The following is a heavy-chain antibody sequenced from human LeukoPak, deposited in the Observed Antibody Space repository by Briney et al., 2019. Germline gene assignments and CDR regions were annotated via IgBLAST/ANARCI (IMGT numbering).Heavy chain of an antibody. Sequence: GGSLRLSCAASGFTFSSYAMHWVRQAPGKGLEWVAVISYDGSNKYYADSVKGRFTISRDNSKNTLYLQMNSLRAEDTAVYYCARDLTTIAAALYYYYYGMDVWGQGTTVTVSS. CDR1: GFTFSSYA. J-gene: IGHJ6*02. CDR3: ARDLTTIAAALYYYYYGMDV. V-gene: IGHV3-30*04. D-gene: IGHD6-13*01. CDR2: ISYDGSNK.